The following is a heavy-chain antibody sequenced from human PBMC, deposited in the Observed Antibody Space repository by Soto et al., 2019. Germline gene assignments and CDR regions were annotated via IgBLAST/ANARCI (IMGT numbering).Heavy chain of an antibody. CDR3: ALLSLHIVVVTAIPRVLDY. J-gene: IGHJ4*02. CDR2: INHSGST. D-gene: IGHD2-21*02. V-gene: IGHV4-34*01. CDR1: GGSFSGYY. Sequence: SETLSLTCAVYGGSFSGYYWSWIRQPPGKGLEWIGEINHSGSTNYNPSLKSRVTISVDTSKNQFSLKLSSVTAADTAVYYCALLSLHIVVVTAIPRVLDYWGQGTLVTVSS.